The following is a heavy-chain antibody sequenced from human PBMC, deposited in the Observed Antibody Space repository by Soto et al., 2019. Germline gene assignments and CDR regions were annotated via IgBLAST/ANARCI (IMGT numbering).Heavy chain of an antibody. Sequence: GGSLRLSCAASGFTFDDYAMHWVRQAPGKGLEWVSGISWNSGSIGYADSVKGRFTISRDNAKNSLYLQMNSLRAEDTALYYCAKDTFSGDYYYYGMDVWGQGTTVTVSS. CDR2: ISWNSGSI. CDR1: GFTFDDYA. D-gene: IGHD6-25*01. V-gene: IGHV3-9*01. J-gene: IGHJ6*02. CDR3: AKDTFSGDYYYYGMDV.